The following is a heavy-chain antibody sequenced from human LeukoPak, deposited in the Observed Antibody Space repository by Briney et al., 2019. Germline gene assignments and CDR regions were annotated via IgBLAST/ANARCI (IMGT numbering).Heavy chain of an antibody. CDR2: ISTSSTTI. V-gene: IGHV3-48*04. D-gene: IGHD3-22*01. J-gene: IGHJ4*02. CDR1: GLTFSTYS. Sequence: GGSLRLSCAASGLTFSTYSMNWVRQAPGKGLEWVSYISTSSTTIYYADSVRGRFTISRDNAKNSLYLQMNSLRAEDTAVYYCAKSPLYDSSGFPPLWGQGTLVTVSS. CDR3: AKSPLYDSSGFPPL.